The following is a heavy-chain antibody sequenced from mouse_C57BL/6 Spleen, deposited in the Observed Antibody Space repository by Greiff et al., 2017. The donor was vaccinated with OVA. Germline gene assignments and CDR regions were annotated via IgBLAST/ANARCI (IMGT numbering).Heavy chain of an antibody. CDR1: GYSITSGYY. J-gene: IGHJ2*01. D-gene: IGHD1-1*01. Sequence: EVKVEESGPGLVKPSQSLSLTCSVTGYSITSGYYWNWIRQFPGNKLEWMGYISYDGSNNYNPSLKNRISITRDTSKNQFFLKLNSVTTEDTATYYCARGHYGSPFDYWGQGTTLTVSS. CDR2: ISYDGSN. V-gene: IGHV3-6*01. CDR3: ARGHYGSPFDY.